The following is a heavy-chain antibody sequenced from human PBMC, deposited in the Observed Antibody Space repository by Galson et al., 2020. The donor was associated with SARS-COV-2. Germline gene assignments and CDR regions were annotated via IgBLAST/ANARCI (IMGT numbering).Heavy chain of an antibody. CDR1: GFTFSDYA. V-gene: IGHV3-30-3*01. CDR2: ISYDGSNK. J-gene: IGHJ4*02. CDR3: ARDRCSSANCYAEWLRSNLLDH. D-gene: IGHD2-2*01. Sequence: GGSLRLSCAASGFTFSDYAMHWVRQAPGKGLEWVAVISYDGSNKYYADSVKGRFTISRDNSKNTLSVQMSSLRADDTAIYYCARDRCSSANCYAEWLRSNLLDHWGQGTQVIVSS.